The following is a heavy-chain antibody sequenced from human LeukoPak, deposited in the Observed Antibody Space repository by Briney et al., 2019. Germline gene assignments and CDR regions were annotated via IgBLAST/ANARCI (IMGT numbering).Heavy chain of an antibody. V-gene: IGHV4-59*01. CDR3: ARVGYQAFDI. J-gene: IGHJ3*02. CDR2: TYYSGST. Sequence: SETLSLTCTVSGGSISSYYWSWIRQPPGKGLEWIGYTYYSGSTNYNPSLKSRVTISVDTSKNQFSLKLSSVTAADTAVYYCARVGYQAFDIWGQGTMVTVSS. CDR1: GGSISSYY. D-gene: IGHD2-2*01.